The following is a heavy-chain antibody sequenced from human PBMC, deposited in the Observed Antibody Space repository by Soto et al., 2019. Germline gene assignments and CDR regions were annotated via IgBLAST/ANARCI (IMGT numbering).Heavy chain of an antibody. J-gene: IGHJ4*01. CDR2: TYYRSKWYY. D-gene: IGHD1-26*01. CDR3: ARGEQYRGRIFDY. CDR1: GDSVSSNSAG. Sequence: LSQTLSLTCAITGDSVSSNSAGWSWVRQSPSRGLEWLGRTYYRSKWYYEYAVSVRGRITINPDTSKNQYSLQLNSVTPEDTGVYFCARGEQYRGRIFDYCGKGSLVTVSA. V-gene: IGHV6-1*01.